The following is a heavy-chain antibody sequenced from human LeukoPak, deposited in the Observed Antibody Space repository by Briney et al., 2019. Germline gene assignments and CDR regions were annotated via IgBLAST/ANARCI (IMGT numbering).Heavy chain of an antibody. V-gene: IGHV4-34*01. CDR2: INHSGST. CDR3: ARRRSSTAMVDY. J-gene: IGHJ4*02. D-gene: IGHD5-18*01. CDR1: GGSFSGYY. Sequence: SETLSLTCAVYGGSFSGYYWSWIRQPPGKGLEWIGEINHSGSTNYNPSLKSRVTISVDTSKNQFSLKLSSVTAADTAVYYCARRRSSTAMVDYWGQGTLVTVSS.